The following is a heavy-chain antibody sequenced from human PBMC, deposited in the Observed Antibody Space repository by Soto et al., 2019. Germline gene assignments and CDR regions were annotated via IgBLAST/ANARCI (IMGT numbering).Heavy chain of an antibody. CDR1: GFTFRTYA. CDR3: ARDSETNGYSYDYFDY. V-gene: IGHV3-30*04. D-gene: IGHD5-18*01. CDR2: ISHDGSNT. Sequence: PGGSLRLSCSASGFTFRTYAMHWVRQAPGKGLEWVAVISHDGSNTYYADSVKGRFTISRDSSKNTLYLQMNSLRTEDSAVYYCARDSETNGYSYDYFDYWGQGTLVTVSS. J-gene: IGHJ4*02.